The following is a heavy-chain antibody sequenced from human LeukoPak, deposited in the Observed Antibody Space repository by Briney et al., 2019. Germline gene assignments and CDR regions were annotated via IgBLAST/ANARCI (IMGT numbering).Heavy chain of an antibody. CDR2: IKQDGSEK. V-gene: IGHV3-7*03. Sequence: GGSLRLSCAASGFTFSSYWMSWVRQAPGKGLEWVANIKQDGSEKYYVDSVKGRFTISRDNAKNSLYLQMNSLRAEDTAVYYCAKDLRSSSWFNWFDPWGQGTLVTVSS. D-gene: IGHD6-13*01. CDR3: AKDLRSSSWFNWFDP. J-gene: IGHJ5*02. CDR1: GFTFSSYW.